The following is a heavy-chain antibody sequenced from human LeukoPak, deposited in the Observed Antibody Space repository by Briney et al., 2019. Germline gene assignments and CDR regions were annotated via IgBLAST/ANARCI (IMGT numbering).Heavy chain of an antibody. CDR3: ARGLWFGDENPPYFDY. CDR1: GGSFSDYY. D-gene: IGHD3-10*01. CDR2: INHSGIT. Sequence: SETLSLTCAVYGGSFSDYYWSWIRQPPGKGLEYIGEINHSGITNYNPSLMSRVTISVDTSKNQFSLKLSSVTAADTAVYYCARGLWFGDENPPYFDYWGQGTLVTVSS. V-gene: IGHV4-34*01. J-gene: IGHJ4*02.